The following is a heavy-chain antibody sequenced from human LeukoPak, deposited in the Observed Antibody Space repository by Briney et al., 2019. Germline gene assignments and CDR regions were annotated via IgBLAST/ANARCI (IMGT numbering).Heavy chain of an antibody. CDR1: GGSISSYY. V-gene: IGHV4-59*01. J-gene: IGHJ6*03. D-gene: IGHD2-15*01. Sequence: SETLSLTCTVSGGSISSYYWSWIRQPPGKGLEWIGYIYYSGSTNYNPSLKSRVTISVTAADTAVYYCARERCSGGSCYSGPYYYYMDVWGKGTTVTVSS. CDR2: IYYSGST. CDR3: YYYYMDV.